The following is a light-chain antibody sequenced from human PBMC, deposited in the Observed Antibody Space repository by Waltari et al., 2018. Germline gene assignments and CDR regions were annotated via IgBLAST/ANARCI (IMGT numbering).Light chain of an antibody. J-gene: IGLJ2*01. Sequence: QSALTQPPSVSGSPGQSITISCTATSSSVGGYTCVSWYQQHPGKVPKLILYEVNNRPSGVSKRFSGSKSGNTASLTISGLQAEDEADYYCSSYTRHETGIFGGGTKLTVL. CDR1: SSSVGGYTC. CDR3: SSYTRHETGI. V-gene: IGLV2-14*01. CDR2: EVN.